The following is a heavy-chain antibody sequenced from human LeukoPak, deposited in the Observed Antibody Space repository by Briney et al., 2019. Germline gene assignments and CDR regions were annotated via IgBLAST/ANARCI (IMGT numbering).Heavy chain of an antibody. CDR3: ARDKSSGYY. J-gene: IGHJ4*02. D-gene: IGHD3-22*01. CDR1: DFSFITYA. Sequence: GGSLRHSRAASDFSFITYAMSWVRQAPGKGLEWVSTISGGGDATYYADSVKGRVTLSRDNAKNSLYLQMNSLRAEDTAVYYCARDKSSGYYWGQGTLVTVSS. CDR2: ISGGGDAT. V-gene: IGHV3-23*01.